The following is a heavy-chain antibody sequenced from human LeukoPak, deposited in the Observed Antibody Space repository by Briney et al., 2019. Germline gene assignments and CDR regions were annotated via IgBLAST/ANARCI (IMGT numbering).Heavy chain of an antibody. Sequence: GGSLRLSCAASGFTFSSYWMHWVRQAPGKGLVWVSRINSDGSSTSYADSVKGRFTISRDNAKNTLYLQMNGLRAEDTAVYYCERGFGGGGGGCLYYNTGRDVGAKGTRLTVS. CDR2: INSDGSST. CDR3: ERGFGGGGGGCLYYNTGRDV. J-gene: IGHJ6*04. D-gene: IGHD3-22*01. V-gene: IGHV3-74*01. CDR1: GFTFSSYW.